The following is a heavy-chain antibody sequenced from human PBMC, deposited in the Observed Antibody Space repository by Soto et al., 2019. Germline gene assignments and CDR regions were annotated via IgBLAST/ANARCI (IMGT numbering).Heavy chain of an antibody. CDR1: GYTFTSYD. V-gene: IGHV1-8*01. CDR3: ARGPYYCSSTSCYRPYGMDV. J-gene: IGHJ6*02. Sequence: VASVKVSCKASGYTFTSYDINWVRQATGQGLEWMGWMNPNSGNTGYAQKFQGRVTMTRNTSISTAYMELSSLRSEDTAVYYCARGPYYCSSTSCYRPYGMDVWGQGTTVTVSS. CDR2: MNPNSGNT. D-gene: IGHD2-2*01.